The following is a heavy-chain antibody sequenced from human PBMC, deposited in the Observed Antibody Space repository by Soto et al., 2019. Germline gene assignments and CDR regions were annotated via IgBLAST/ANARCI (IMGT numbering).Heavy chain of an antibody. CDR1: GFTFSSYW. V-gene: IGHV3-74*01. CDR3: AREGGHSSSWYLKFYYYYYYMDV. J-gene: IGHJ6*03. D-gene: IGHD6-13*01. CDR2: INSDGSST. Sequence: EVQLVESGGGLVQPGGSLRLSCAASGFTFSSYWMHWVRQAPGKGLVWVSRINSDGSSTSYADSVKGRFTISRDNAKNTLYLQMNSLRAEDTAVYYCAREGGHSSSWYLKFYYYYYYMDVWGKGTTVTVSS.